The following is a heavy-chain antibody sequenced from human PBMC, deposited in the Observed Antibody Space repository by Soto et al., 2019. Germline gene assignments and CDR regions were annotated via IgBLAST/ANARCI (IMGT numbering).Heavy chain of an antibody. J-gene: IGHJ4*02. CDR2: VSHDGRNT. CDR1: GFTFSDDA. CDR3: AKGGRQWLVTSDFNY. D-gene: IGHD6-19*01. V-gene: IGHV3-30*18. Sequence: VQLVESGGGVVQPGRSLRLSCAASGFTFSDDAMHWVRQAPGKGLEWVAVVSHDGRNTHYADSVKGRFTISRNSSKNTVSQEMTSLIAQDTAVYYCAKGGRQWLVTSDFNYWGQGALVTVSS.